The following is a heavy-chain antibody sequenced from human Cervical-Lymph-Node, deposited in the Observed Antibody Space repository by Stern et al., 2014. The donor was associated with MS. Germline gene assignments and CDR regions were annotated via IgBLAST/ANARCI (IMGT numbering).Heavy chain of an antibody. V-gene: IGHV1-69*01. CDR3: ASYCSGGSCNY. CDR2: IIPIFGTA. D-gene: IGHD2-15*01. Sequence: VQLEESEAEVKKPGSSVKVSCQASGGTFSSYSISWVRQAPGQGLEWMGGIIPIFGTANYAQKFQGRVTITADESTSTAYMELSSLRSEDTAVYYCASYCSGGSCNYWGQGTLVTVSS. J-gene: IGHJ4*02. CDR1: GGTFSSYS.